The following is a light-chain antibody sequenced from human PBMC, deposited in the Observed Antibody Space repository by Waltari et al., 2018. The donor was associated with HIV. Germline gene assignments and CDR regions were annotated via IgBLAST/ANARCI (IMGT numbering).Light chain of an antibody. V-gene: IGLV1-47*01. CDR1: SSNLGSNY. Sequence: QSVLTQPPSASGTPGQRVTISCSGSSSNLGSNYLYWYQQVPGATPKPLISRHDQRPPGVPDRFSGSKSGTSASLAISGLRSEDEADYYCAVWDDSLSGWVFGGGTKLTVL. CDR3: AVWDDSLSGWV. CDR2: RHD. J-gene: IGLJ3*02.